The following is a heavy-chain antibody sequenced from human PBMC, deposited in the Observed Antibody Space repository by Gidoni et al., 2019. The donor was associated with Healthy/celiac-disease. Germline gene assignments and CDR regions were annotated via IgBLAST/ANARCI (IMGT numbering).Heavy chain of an antibody. J-gene: IGHJ4*02. Sequence: QVQLVESGGGLVKPGGSLRLSCAASGFTFSDYFMGWIRQAPGKGLEWVSDISSSGSTIYYADSVKGRFTISRDNAKNSLYLQMNSLRAEDTAVYYCAREPYSSGWYSGGFDYWGQGTLVTVSS. CDR3: AREPYSSGWYSGGFDY. CDR2: ISSSGSTI. V-gene: IGHV3-11*01. D-gene: IGHD6-19*01. CDR1: GFTFSDYF.